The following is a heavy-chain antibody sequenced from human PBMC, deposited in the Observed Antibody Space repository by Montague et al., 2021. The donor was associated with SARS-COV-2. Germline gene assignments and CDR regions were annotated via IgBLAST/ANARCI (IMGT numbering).Heavy chain of an antibody. CDR1: GDSIGSGGFY. CDR3: VRHPHYDGLNGPPDF. D-gene: IGHD3-9*01. J-gene: IGHJ4*02. V-gene: IGHV4-31*03. CDR2: IYHSGST. Sequence: TLSLTCSVSGDSIGSGGFYCTWIRHLPGKGLEWLGNIYHSGSTYFNPSLKSRLTMSVDTSKQHFSLRLTSVTAADTAFYYCVRHPHYDGLNGPPDFWDQGTLVTVSS.